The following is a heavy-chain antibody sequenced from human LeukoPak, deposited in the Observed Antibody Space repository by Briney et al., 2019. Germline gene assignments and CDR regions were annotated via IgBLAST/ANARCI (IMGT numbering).Heavy chain of an antibody. V-gene: IGHV4-38-2*02. CDR1: GYSISSGYY. CDR3: ARHFYSSSSYWFDP. Sequence: SETLSLTCTVSGYSISSGYYWGWIRQPPGKGQEWIGSIYHGGITYYNPSLKSRVSISADTSKNQFSLKLNSVTAADTAVYYCARHFYSSSSYWFDPWGQGTLVTVSS. D-gene: IGHD6-6*01. J-gene: IGHJ5*02. CDR2: IYHGGIT.